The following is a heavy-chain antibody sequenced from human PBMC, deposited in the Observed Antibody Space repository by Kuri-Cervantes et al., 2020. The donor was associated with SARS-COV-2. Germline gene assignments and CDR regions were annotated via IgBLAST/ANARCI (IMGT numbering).Heavy chain of an antibody. D-gene: IGHD5-24*01. J-gene: IGHJ4*01. V-gene: IGHV3-23*01. CDR2: ISGSDDVT. CDR3: AKRDAYSQGPYFDY. Sequence: GESLKISCAASGFTFSNYAMTWVRQAPGKGLEWVSTISGSDDVTHLADSVRGRFTVSRDNSRNTLYLEMSSLRVEDTAVYYCAKRDAYSQGPYFDYWGHGTLVTVSS. CDR1: GFTFSNYA.